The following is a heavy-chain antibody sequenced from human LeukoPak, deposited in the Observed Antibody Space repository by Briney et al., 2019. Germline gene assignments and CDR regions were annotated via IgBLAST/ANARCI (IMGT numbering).Heavy chain of an antibody. J-gene: IGHJ4*02. CDR3: ARNTYYYDSSGRPRVRRDFDY. V-gene: IGHV3-48*04. CDR2: ISSSCSTI. D-gene: IGHD3-22*01. CDR1: GFTFSSYS. Sequence: GGSLRLSCAASGFTFSSYSMNWVRQAPGEGLEWGSCISSSCSTIYYADPVKSRFTTSRDNAKNSLYLQMNSLRAEDTAVYYCARNTYYYDSSGRPRVRRDFDYWGQGTLVTVSS.